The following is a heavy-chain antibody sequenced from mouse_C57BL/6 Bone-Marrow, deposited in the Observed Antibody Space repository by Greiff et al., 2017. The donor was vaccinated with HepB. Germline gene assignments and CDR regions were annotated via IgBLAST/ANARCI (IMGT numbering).Heavy chain of an antibody. D-gene: IGHD1-1*01. Sequence: EVQLVESGGGLVQPGGSLSLSCAASGFTFTDYYMSWVRQPPGKALEWLGFIRNKANGYTTEYSASVKGRFTISREHSQSILYLQMNALRAEASATYYGASPHYYGSSYDWYFDVWGTGTTVTVSS. CDR1: GFTFTDYY. CDR2: IRNKANGYTT. V-gene: IGHV7-3*01. CDR3: ASPHYYGSSYDWYFDV. J-gene: IGHJ1*03.